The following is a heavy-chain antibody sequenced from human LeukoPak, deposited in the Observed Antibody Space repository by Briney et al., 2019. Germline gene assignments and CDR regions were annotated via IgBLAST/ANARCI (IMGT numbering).Heavy chain of an antibody. Sequence: GESLRLSCAASGFTFSQYWMSWVRQAPGKGLEWVANIKQDGSEKNYVDPVKGRFTISRDNAKNSLYLQMNILRAEDTAVYYCARDLYASGSYDYWGQGTLVTVAS. J-gene: IGHJ4*02. CDR3: ARDLYASGSYDY. D-gene: IGHD3-10*01. CDR2: IKQDGSEK. CDR1: GFTFSQYW. V-gene: IGHV3-7*04.